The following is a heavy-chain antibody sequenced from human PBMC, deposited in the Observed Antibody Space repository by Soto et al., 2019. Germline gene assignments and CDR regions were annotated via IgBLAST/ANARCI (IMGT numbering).Heavy chain of an antibody. CDR3: ASNRGHCSGGSCYYYMDV. Sequence: SVKVSFKASGGSFSSYTISWVRQAPGQGLEWMGRIIPILGIANYAQKFQGRVTITADKSTSTAYMELSSLRSEDTAVYYCASNRGHCSGGSCYYYMDVWGKGTTVTVSS. J-gene: IGHJ6*03. V-gene: IGHV1-69*02. CDR2: IIPILGIA. CDR1: GGSFSSYT. D-gene: IGHD2-15*01.